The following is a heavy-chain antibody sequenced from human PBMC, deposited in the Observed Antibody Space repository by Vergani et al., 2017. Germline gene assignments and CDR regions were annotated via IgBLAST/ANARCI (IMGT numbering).Heavy chain of an antibody. J-gene: IGHJ4*02. CDR2: MNPNSGNT. V-gene: IGHV1-8*01. CDR3: ASTANWGMARDY. D-gene: IGHD7-27*01. Sequence: QVQLVQSGAEVKKPGASVKVSCKASGYTFTSYDINWVRQATGQGLEWMGWMNPNSGNTGYAQKFQGRVTMTRNTSISTAYMELSSLRSEATAVYYCASTANWGMARDYWGQGTLVTVSS. CDR1: GYTFTSYD.